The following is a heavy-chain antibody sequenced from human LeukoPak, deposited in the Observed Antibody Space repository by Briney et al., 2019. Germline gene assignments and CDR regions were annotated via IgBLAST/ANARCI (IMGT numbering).Heavy chain of an antibody. CDR1: GFTFSSYW. D-gene: IGHD3-22*01. CDR3: IRDGNHYEFDY. J-gene: IGHJ4*02. CDR2: INRDGSST. Sequence: GGSLRLSCAASGFTFSSYWMHWVRQAPGKGLVWISRINRDGSSTTYADSVKGRFTISRDNAKNTLYLQMNSLRAEDTAVYYCIRDGNHYEFDYWGQGTLVTVSS. V-gene: IGHV3-74*01.